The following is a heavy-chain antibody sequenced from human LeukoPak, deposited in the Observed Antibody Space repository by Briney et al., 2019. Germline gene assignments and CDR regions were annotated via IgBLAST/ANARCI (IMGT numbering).Heavy chain of an antibody. Sequence: PGGSLRLSCAASGFIFGSYWMSWVRQAPGKGLEWLANIKQDGSEKYYVDSVRGRFTISRDNAKNSLYLQMNSLRAEDTAVYYCARPARSAANDYWGQGTLVTVSS. V-gene: IGHV3-7*01. J-gene: IGHJ4*02. CDR3: ARPARSAANDY. D-gene: IGHD6-13*01. CDR1: GFIFGSYW. CDR2: IKQDGSEK.